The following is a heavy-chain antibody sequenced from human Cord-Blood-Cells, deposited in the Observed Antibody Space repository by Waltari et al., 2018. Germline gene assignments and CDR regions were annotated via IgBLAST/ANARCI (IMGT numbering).Heavy chain of an antibody. D-gene: IGHD6-6*01. J-gene: IGHJ4*02. CDR1: GYTFTSYA. CDR2: MNPNSGNT. V-gene: IGHV1-8*01. Sequence: QVQLVQSGAEVKKPGASVKVSCKASGYTFTSYAINWVRPATGQGLEWMGWMNPNSGNTGYAQKFQGRVTMTRNTSISTAYMELSSLRSEDTAVYYCAKFSGAARRNFIDYWGQGTLVTVSS. CDR3: AKFSGAARRNFIDY.